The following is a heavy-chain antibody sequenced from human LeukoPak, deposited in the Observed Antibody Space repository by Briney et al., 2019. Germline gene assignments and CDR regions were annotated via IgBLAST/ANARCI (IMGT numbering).Heavy chain of an antibody. J-gene: IGHJ1*01. CDR3: ARDRGQWLVRGGYFQH. CDR2: ISAYNGNT. D-gene: IGHD6-19*01. V-gene: IGHV1-18*01. CDR1: GYTFTSYC. Sequence: ASVKVSCKASGYTFTSYCISWVRQAPGQPLEWMGWISAYNGNTNYAQQPQGRVTITTDTSTRTAYMAPRSVRSDDTALYYVARDRGQWLVRGGYFQHWGQGTLVTVSS.